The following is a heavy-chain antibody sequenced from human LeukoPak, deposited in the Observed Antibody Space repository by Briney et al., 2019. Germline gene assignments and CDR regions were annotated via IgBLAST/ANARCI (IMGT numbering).Heavy chain of an antibody. CDR2: IYYSGST. J-gene: IGHJ6*03. D-gene: IGHD3-3*02. V-gene: IGHV4-39*07. CDR1: GGSISSSSYY. Sequence: PSETLSLTCTVSGGSISSSSYYWGWIRQPPGKGLEWIGSIYYSGSTYYNPSLKSRVTISVDTSKNQFSLKLSSVTAADTAVYYCARVQPGLAYYYYYMDVWGKGTTVTVSS. CDR3: ARVQPGLAYYYYYMDV.